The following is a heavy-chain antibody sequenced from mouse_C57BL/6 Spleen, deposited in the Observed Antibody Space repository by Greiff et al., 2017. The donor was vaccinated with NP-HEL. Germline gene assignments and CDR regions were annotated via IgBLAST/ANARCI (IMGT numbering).Heavy chain of an antibody. CDR3: AKVYYSNYPYAMDY. CDR1: GYTFTDYY. J-gene: IGHJ4*01. V-gene: IGHV1-26*01. CDR2: INPNNGGT. Sequence: EVQLQQSGPELVKPGASVKISCEASGYTFTDYYMNWVKQSHGKSLEWIGDINPNNGGTSYNQKFKGKATLTVDKSSSTAYMELRSLTSEDSAVYYCAKVYYSNYPYAMDYWGHGTSVTVSS. D-gene: IGHD2-5*01.